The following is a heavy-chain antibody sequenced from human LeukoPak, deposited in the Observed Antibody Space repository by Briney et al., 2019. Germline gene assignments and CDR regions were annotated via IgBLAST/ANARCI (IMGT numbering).Heavy chain of an antibody. V-gene: IGHV3-53*01. Sequence: GGSLRLSCAASGFSVSNNHISWVRQAPGKGLEWVSVIYSADNGGSTYYADSVKGRFTISRDNSKNTLYLQMNSLRAEDTAVYYCARQTYYYDSSGRLKGGFDYWGQGTLVTVSS. CDR2: IYSADNGGST. D-gene: IGHD3-22*01. CDR3: ARQTYYYDSSGRLKGGFDY. CDR1: GFSVSNNH. J-gene: IGHJ4*02.